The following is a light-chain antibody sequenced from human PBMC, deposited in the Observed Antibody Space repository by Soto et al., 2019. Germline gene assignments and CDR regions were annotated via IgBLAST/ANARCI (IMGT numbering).Light chain of an antibody. J-gene: IGLJ3*02. V-gene: IGLV2-8*01. Sequence: QSALTQPPSASGSPGQSVTISCTGTSSDVGGYNYVSWYRQHPGKAPKLMIYEVSKRPSGVPDRFSGSKSGNTASLTVSGLQAEDEAGYYCSSYAGSNNLVFGGGTKVTVL. CDR1: SSDVGGYNY. CDR2: EVS. CDR3: SSYAGSNNLV.